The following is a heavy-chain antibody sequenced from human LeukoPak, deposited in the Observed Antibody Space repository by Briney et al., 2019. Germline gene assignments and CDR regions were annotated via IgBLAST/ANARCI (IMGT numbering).Heavy chain of an antibody. Sequence: GGSLTLSCLVSGFTFSTYEMNWVRQAPGEGMEWISYISSGGSTIEYADSVKGRFTVSRDNAKSSLYLQMNSLRFDDTVIYYCGRDRSRDYVVDYWGQGTLVTVSS. CDR2: ISSGGSTI. D-gene: IGHD4-17*01. J-gene: IGHJ4*02. CDR1: GFTFSTYE. CDR3: GRDRSRDYVVDY. V-gene: IGHV3-48*03.